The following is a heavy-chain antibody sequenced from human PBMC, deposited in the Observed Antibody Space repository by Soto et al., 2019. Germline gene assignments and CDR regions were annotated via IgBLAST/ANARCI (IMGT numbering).Heavy chain of an antibody. CDR1: GFTFSSYS. CDR2: IYSGGST. D-gene: IGHD6-19*01. CDR3: ARDPRSGWYHDAFDI. V-gene: IGHV3-66*01. J-gene: IGHJ3*02. Sequence: GGSLRLSCAASGFTFSSYSMNWVRQAPGKGLEWVSVIYSGGSTYYADSVKGRFTISRDNSKNTLYLQMNSLRAEDTAVYYCARDPRSGWYHDAFDIWGQGTMVTVSS.